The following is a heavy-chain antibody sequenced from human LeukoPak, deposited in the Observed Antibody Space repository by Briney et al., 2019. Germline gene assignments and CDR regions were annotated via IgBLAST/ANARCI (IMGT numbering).Heavy chain of an antibody. V-gene: IGHV3-15*01. CDR2: IKMETDGGTT. CDR3: TTDASTYCSNGVCYTGGNFEY. CDR1: GFTFSRYW. Sequence: PGGSLRLSCAASGFTFSRYWMHWVRQAPGKGLEWGGRIKMETDGGTTDYAAPVKGRLTISRNDSKNTLYLQMNSLKTDAPAVYYCTTDASTYCSNGVCYTGGNFEYWGQGTLVTVSS. J-gene: IGHJ4*02. D-gene: IGHD2-8*01.